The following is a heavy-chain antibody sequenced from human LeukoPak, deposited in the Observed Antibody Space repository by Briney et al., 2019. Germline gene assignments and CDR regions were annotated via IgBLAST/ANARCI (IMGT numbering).Heavy chain of an antibody. CDR2: MNPNSGNT. Sequence: ASVKVSCKASGYTFTNYDINWVRQATGQGLEWMGWMNPNSGNTGYAQKFQGRVTITRNTSISTAYMELSSLRSEDTAVYYCVRTEYYYDSSGLLFGNWGQGTLVTVSS. D-gene: IGHD3-22*01. CDR1: GYTFTNYD. J-gene: IGHJ4*02. CDR3: VRTEYYYDSSGLLFGN. V-gene: IGHV1-8*03.